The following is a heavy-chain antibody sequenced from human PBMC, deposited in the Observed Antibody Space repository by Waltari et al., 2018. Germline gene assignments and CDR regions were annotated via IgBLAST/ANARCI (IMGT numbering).Heavy chain of an antibody. CDR1: GYTFTSLH. CDR3: LRGYSHDRDGAFAI. J-gene: IGHJ3*02. D-gene: IGHD5-18*01. V-gene: IGHV1-8*01. CDR2: RDHKSGNT. Sequence: QIQLLQSGAEVKTPGASVKGSCKASGYTFTSLHINWVRQATGQGLEWMGWRDHKSGNTGYAQKCQGRVTRTRDISITTAYMELSSLRSEATAVYYCLRGYSHDRDGAFAIWGQGTVGTVSS.